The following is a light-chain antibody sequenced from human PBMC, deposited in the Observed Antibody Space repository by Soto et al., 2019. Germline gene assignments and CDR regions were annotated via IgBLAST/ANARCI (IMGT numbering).Light chain of an antibody. Sequence: QSVLTQPAAVSGSSGQSFTSSCTGTRSDVGGYNYVSWYQQHPAKASKLMIYEVTNRPSGVSNRFSGSKSGNTASLTISGLQAEDEADYYCSSYTSSSTYAFGNRTKVTVL. V-gene: IGLV2-14*01. CDR2: EVT. CDR1: RSDVGGYNY. J-gene: IGLJ1*01. CDR3: SSYTSSSTYA.